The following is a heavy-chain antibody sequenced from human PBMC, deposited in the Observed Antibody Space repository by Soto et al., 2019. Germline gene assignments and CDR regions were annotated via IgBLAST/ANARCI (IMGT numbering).Heavy chain of an antibody. CDR2: IDVGSGNA. D-gene: IGHD2-15*01. Sequence: GASVKVSCKTSGFTLSSSAVHWVRQAREHRLQWIGWIDVGSGNANYAQMDQERVTMTSNTSISTAYMELSSLRFEDTAVYYCARGIPGYCGGATCYSGWFDPWGQGTLVTVSS. CDR3: ARGIPGYCGGATCYSGWFDP. V-gene: IGHV1-58*01. CDR1: GFTLSSSA. J-gene: IGHJ5*02.